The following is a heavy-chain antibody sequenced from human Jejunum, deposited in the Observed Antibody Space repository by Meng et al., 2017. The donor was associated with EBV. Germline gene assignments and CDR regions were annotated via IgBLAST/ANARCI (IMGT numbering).Heavy chain of an antibody. J-gene: IGHJ4*02. CDR1: VDPTSRSTG. CDR2: RPPGGST. V-gene: IGHV4-4*02. Sequence: LRQSCPRLVNSSVSSLLTCVVVVDPTSRSTGWSRVWHPPGKGMEWNGYRPPGGSTNTIPSLKTRVPISVDNSNNQFSLTLTSFTAANTAVYYCAKSNDYSLNSWGQGTLVTVSS. D-gene: IGHD4-11*01. CDR3: AKSNDYSLNS.